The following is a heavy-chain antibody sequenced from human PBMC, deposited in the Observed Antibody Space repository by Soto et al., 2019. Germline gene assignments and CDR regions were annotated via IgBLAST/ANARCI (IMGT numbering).Heavy chain of an antibody. D-gene: IGHD2-8*01. J-gene: IGHJ5*02. CDR1: GYTFTSYG. CDR2: ISAYNGNT. Sequence: QVQLVQSGAEVKKPGASVKVSCKASGYTFTSYGISWVRQAPGQGLEWMGWISAYNGNTNYAQKLQGRVTMTTDTSTSTAYMELRSLRSDDTAVYYCAGDIVLPHPISQNWFDPWGQGTLVTVSS. CDR3: AGDIVLPHPISQNWFDP. V-gene: IGHV1-18*01.